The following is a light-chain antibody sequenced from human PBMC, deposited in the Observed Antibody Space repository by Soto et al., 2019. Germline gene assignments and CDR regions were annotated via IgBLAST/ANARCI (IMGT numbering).Light chain of an antibody. CDR3: QQFNNYPL. V-gene: IGKV1D-13*01. CDR1: QGISSA. Sequence: AIQLTQSPSSLSASVGDRVTITCRASQGISSALAWYQQKPGKAPKLLIYDASSLESGVPSRFSGSGSGTDFTLTISSLQPEDFATYYCQQFNNYPLFGQGTRLENK. CDR2: DAS. J-gene: IGKJ5*01.